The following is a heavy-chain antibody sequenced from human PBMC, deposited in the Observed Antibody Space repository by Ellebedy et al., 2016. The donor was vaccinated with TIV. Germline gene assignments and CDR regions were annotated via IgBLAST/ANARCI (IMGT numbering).Heavy chain of an antibody. J-gene: IGHJ4*02. CDR1: GYTFTGHY. Sequence: AASVKVSCKASGYTFTGHYMHWVRQPPGQGLEWMGIINTSGGSTSYAPNFQGRVTMTRDTYTRTVYMELSSLRSEDTAVYYCAREGSKEDFDYWGQGTLVTVSS. CDR3: AREGSKEDFDY. CDR2: INTSGGST. V-gene: IGHV1-46*01.